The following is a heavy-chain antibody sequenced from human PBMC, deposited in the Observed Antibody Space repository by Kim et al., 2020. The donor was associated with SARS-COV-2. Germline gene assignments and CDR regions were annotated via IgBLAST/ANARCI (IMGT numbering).Heavy chain of an antibody. Sequence: NYNPSLMSRVTISVDTSKNQFSLKLSSVTAADTAVYYCARGGRIAARWVYWGQGTLVTVSS. V-gene: IGHV4-34*01. CDR3: ARGGRIAARWVY. J-gene: IGHJ4*02. D-gene: IGHD6-6*01.